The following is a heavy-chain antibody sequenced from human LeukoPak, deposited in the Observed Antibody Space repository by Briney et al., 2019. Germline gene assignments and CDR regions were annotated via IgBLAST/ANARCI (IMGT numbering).Heavy chain of an antibody. CDR1: GFTFTTFA. CDR2: VSDRDDST. Sequence: PGGSLRLSCAASGFTFTTFAMSWVRQAPGKGLEWVSTVSDRDDSTYYADSVKGRFTISRDNSKNTLYLQMNSLRAEDTAVYYCAKVVGAFDIWGQGTMVTVSS. CDR3: AKVVGAFDI. D-gene: IGHD3-10*01. J-gene: IGHJ3*02. V-gene: IGHV3-23*01.